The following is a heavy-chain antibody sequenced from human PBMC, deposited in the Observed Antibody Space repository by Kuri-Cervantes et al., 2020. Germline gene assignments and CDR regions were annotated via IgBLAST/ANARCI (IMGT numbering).Heavy chain of an antibody. CDR3: ARGGVVVIAFEGWFDP. CDR1: GYTFTSYY. Sequence: ASVKVSCKASGYTFTSYYMHWVRQAPGQGLEWMGIINPSGGSTSYAQKFQGSVTMTRDTSTSTVYMELSSLRSEDTAVYYCARGGVVVIAFEGWFDPWGQGTLVTVSS. V-gene: IGHV1-46*01. J-gene: IGHJ5*02. CDR2: INPSGGST. D-gene: IGHD2-21*01.